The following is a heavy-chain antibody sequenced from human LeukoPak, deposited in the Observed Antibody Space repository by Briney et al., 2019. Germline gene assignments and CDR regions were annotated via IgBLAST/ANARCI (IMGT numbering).Heavy chain of an antibody. D-gene: IGHD3-10*01. J-gene: IGHJ4*02. Sequence: ASVKVSCKASGYTFTSYDINWVRQATGQGLEWMGWINPNSGGTNYAQKFQGRVTMTRDTSISTAYMELSRLRSDDTAVYYCARGGVDYYGSGSYYHPPFYWGQGTLVTVSS. CDR3: ARGGVDYYGSGSYYHPPFY. CDR1: GYTFTSYD. V-gene: IGHV1-2*02. CDR2: INPNSGGT.